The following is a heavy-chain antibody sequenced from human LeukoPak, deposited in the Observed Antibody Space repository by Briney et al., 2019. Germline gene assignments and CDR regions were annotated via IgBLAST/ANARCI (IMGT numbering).Heavy chain of an antibody. Sequence: TGGSLRLSCAASGFTFDSYSMNWVRRAPGKGLEWVSYISSSSGTIYYADSVKGRFTISRDNAKNSLYLQVNSLRDEDTAVYYCARGSHSMVRGVTTFDYWGQGTLVTVSS. CDR1: GFTFDSYS. V-gene: IGHV3-48*02. J-gene: IGHJ4*02. CDR3: ARGSHSMVRGVTTFDY. D-gene: IGHD3-10*01. CDR2: ISSSSGTI.